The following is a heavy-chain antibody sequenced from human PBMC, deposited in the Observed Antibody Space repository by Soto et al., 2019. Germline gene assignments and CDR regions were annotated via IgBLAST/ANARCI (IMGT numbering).Heavy chain of an antibody. Sequence: SVKVSCKASGGTFSSYAISWVRQAPGQGLEWMGGIIPIFGTANYAQKFQGRVTITADESTSTAYMELSSLGSEDTAVYYCARGSRRDGYTKIDYWGQGTLVTVSS. V-gene: IGHV1-69*13. J-gene: IGHJ4*02. CDR3: ARGSRRDGYTKIDY. CDR1: GGTFSSYA. D-gene: IGHD5-12*01. CDR2: IIPIFGTA.